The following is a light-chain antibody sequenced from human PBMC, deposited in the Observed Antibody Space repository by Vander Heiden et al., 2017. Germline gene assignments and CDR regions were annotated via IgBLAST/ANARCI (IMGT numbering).Light chain of an antibody. J-gene: IGKJ4*02. CDR2: WAS. V-gene: IGKV4-1*01. CDR3: HEDDAAPQT. CDR1: QRVLYKANNKDC. Sequence: DIVMTQSPGSLAVSLGERATLKCRSSQRVLYKANNKDCLAWYQQKPGRPPKLLIYWASTRESGVPDPFSSSGPGTHFTLTIMIMQAEPLAVYYCHEDDAAPQTFGEGTKLEI.